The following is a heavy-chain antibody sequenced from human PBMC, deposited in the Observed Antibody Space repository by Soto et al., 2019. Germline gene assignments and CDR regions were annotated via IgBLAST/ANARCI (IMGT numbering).Heavy chain of an antibody. V-gene: IGHV3-33*01. CDR2: IWYDGTQK. D-gene: IGHD4-17*01. J-gene: IGHJ4*02. CDR3: ARAGGTTVTGLWHFYS. Sequence: SLRLSCEASGFTFKTYSMDCWLEAPVKGLEWLAAIWYDGTQKYYADSVKGRFIVSRDNSKKTLYLEMNSLRAEDTAVYYCARAGGTTVTGLWHFYSWRQGTLV. CDR1: GFTFKTYS.